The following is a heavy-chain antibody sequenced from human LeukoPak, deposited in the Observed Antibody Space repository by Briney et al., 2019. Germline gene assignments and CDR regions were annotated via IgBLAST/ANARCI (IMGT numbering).Heavy chain of an antibody. D-gene: IGHD6-19*01. CDR3: AKVAGSSGPWVNYGMDV. CDR1: GFTFSSYG. V-gene: IGHV3-30*18. J-gene: IGHJ6*02. Sequence: GGSLRLSCAASGFTFSSYGMHWVRQAPGKGLEWVAVISYDGSNKYYADSVKGRFTISRDNSKNTLYLQMNSLRAEDTAVYYCAKVAGSSGPWVNYGMDVWGQGTTVTVSS. CDR2: ISYDGSNK.